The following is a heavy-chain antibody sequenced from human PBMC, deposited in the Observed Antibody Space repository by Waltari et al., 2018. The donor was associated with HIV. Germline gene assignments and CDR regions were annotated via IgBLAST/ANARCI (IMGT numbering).Heavy chain of an antibody. V-gene: IGHV4-59*01. CDR3: ARGVAFGGYYYGMDV. Sequence: QVQLQESGPGLVKPPATLSLTCTVSRGPISRYFCTWIRQPPGKGLEWIGYIYYSGSTNYNPSLKSRVTISVDTSKNQFSLKLSSVTAADTAVYYCARGVAFGGYYYGMDVWGQGTTVTVSS. CDR2: IYYSGST. D-gene: IGHD2-21*01. J-gene: IGHJ6*02. CDR1: RGPISRYF.